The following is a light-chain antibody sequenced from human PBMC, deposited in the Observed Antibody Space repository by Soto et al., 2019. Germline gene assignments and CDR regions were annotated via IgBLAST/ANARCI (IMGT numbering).Light chain of an antibody. J-gene: IGLJ1*01. CDR3: TSYTSSNTLV. CDR1: SSDVGGYNY. V-gene: IGLV2-14*01. CDR2: EVN. Sequence: QSALTQAASVSGSPGQSITISCTGTSSDVGGYNYVSWYQLHPDKAPKLMIYEVNNRPAWVSDRFSGSKSGNTASLTISGLQAEDEADYYCTSYTSSNTLVFGTGTKVTVL.